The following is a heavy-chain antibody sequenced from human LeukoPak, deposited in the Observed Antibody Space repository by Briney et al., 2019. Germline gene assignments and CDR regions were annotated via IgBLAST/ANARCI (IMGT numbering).Heavy chain of an antibody. D-gene: IGHD2-15*01. J-gene: IGHJ5*02. CDR1: GFTFSSHN. CDR3: ARDGGFCSGGFCYRLFDP. Sequence: GGSLRLSCAASGFTFSSHNMVWVRQPPVKGLERISYISNSSITMYYADSVKGRFTISRDNAKNSLYMQMNSLRAEDTAVYYCARDGGFCSGGFCYRLFDPWGQGTLVTVSS. V-gene: IGHV3-48*04. CDR2: ISNSSITM.